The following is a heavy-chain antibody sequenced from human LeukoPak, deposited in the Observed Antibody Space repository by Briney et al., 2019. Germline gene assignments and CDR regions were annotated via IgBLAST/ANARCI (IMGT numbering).Heavy chain of an antibody. CDR1: GGSISSYY. CDR2: IYYSGST. V-gene: IGHV4-59*08. D-gene: IGHD3-10*01. Sequence: SETLSLTCTVSGGSISSYYWSWIRQPPGKGLEWIGYIYYSGSTNYNPSLKSRVTISVDTSKNQFSLKLSSVTAADTAVYYCARSSRKWFGELTDAFDIWGQGTMVTVSS. J-gene: IGHJ3*02. CDR3: ARSSRKWFGELTDAFDI.